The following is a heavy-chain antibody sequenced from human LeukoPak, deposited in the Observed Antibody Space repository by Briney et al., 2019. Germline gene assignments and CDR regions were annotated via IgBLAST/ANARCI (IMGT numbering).Heavy chain of an antibody. Sequence: SGGSLRLSCEASGFIFRSYSMNWVRQAPGKGLEWVSFISSNTEYTYYADSVKGRFAISRDNAKNSVYLQMNSLGADDTAVYYCARGPSWNDPTWFDSWGQGTLVTVSS. J-gene: IGHJ5*01. CDR1: GFIFRSYS. D-gene: IGHD1-1*01. V-gene: IGHV3-21*01. CDR3: ARGPSWNDPTWFDS. CDR2: ISSNTEYT.